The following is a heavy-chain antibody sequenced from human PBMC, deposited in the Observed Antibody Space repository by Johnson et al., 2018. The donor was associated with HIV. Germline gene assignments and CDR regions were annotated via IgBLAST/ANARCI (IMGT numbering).Heavy chain of an antibody. Sequence: QVQLVESGGGVVRPGGSLRLSCAASGFTLSDSALHWVRQAPGKGLEWVAVISYDGSSKYYAESLKGRISISRDNSMNTLYLQMNSLRAEDTAVYYCARGRNAFDIWGQGTMVTVSS. J-gene: IGHJ3*02. CDR2: ISYDGSSK. CDR1: GFTLSDSA. V-gene: IGHV3-30-3*01. CDR3: ARGRNAFDI.